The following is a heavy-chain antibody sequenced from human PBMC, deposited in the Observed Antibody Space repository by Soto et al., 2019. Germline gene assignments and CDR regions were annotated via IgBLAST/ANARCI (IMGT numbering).Heavy chain of an antibody. CDR1: GFTFTNYA. Sequence: EVQLLESGGGLVQPGGSLRLSCAVSGFTFTNYAMSWVHQAPGKGLEWVSTISGSGDRRHYADSVKGRFTISRDTSKNTLYLQMTSLRAEDTAVYYCAKEGQQDLLAGYYYYWGQGTLVTVSS. CDR3: AKEGQQDLLAGYYYY. J-gene: IGHJ4*02. CDR2: ISGSGDRR. D-gene: IGHD3-9*01. V-gene: IGHV3-23*01.